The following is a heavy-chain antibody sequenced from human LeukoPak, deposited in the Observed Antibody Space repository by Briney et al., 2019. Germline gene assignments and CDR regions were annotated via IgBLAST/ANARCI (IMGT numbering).Heavy chain of an antibody. CDR2: INPSGGST. D-gene: IGHD2-2*01. J-gene: IGHJ5*02. CDR1: GYTFTSYY. V-gene: IGHV1-46*03. CDR3: ARSVVVPAAPMYWFDP. Sequence: ASVKVSCKASGYTFTSYYMHWVRQAPGQGLEWMGTINPSGGSTSYAQEFQGRVTMTRDTSTSTVYMELSSLRSEDTAVYYCARSVVVPAAPMYWFDPWGQGTLVTVSS.